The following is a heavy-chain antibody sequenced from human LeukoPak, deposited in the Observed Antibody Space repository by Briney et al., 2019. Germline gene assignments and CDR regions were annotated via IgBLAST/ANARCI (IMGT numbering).Heavy chain of an antibody. D-gene: IGHD6-19*01. CDR2: ISSSGSTI. CDR3: ARDARIAVAGRDAFDI. CDR1: GFTFSDYY. Sequence: PGGSLRLSCAASGFTFSDYYMSWIRQAPGKGLEWVSYISSSGSTIYYADSVKGRFTISRDNAKNSLYLQMNSLRAEDTAVYYCARDARIAVAGRDAFDIWGQGTMVTVSS. V-gene: IGHV3-11*01. J-gene: IGHJ3*02.